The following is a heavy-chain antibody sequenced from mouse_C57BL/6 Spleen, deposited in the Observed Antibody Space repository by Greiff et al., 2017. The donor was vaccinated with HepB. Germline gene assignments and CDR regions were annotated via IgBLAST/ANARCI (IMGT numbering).Heavy chain of an antibody. J-gene: IGHJ4*01. CDR3: ARLYGSLYAMDY. Sequence: QVQLQQSGPELVKPGASVKISCKASGYSFTSYYIHWVKQRPGQGLEWIGWIYPGSGNTKYNEKFKGKATLTADTSSSTAYMQLSSLTSEDSAVYYCARLYGSLYAMDYWGQGTSVTVSS. CDR2: IYPGSGNT. CDR1: GYSFTSYY. D-gene: IGHD1-1*01. V-gene: IGHV1-66*01.